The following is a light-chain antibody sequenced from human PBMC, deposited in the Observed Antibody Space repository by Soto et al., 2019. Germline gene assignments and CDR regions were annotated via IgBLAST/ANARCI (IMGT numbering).Light chain of an antibody. Sequence: QSVLTQPASLSGSPGQSITISCTGTSSDVGDYDYVSWYQQHPVKAPKLMIYDVSTRPSGVSNRFSGSKSGNTASLTISGLQAEDEADYYCSSFTTSNTVVFGGGTKLTVL. CDR3: SSFTTSNTVV. CDR1: SSDVGDYDY. J-gene: IGLJ3*02. V-gene: IGLV2-14*03. CDR2: DVS.